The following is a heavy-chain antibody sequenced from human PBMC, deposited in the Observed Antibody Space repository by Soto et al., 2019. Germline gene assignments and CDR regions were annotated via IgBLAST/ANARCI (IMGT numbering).Heavy chain of an antibody. Sequence: GGSLRLSCAASGFTFSSYGMHWVRQAPGKGLEWVSSISISSSDRYYADSVRGRFTISRDNAKNALYLQMNSLRADDTAVYFCVRGMNPLFGGQGTLVTVSS. J-gene: IGHJ4*01. V-gene: IGHV3-21*06. CDR3: VRGMNPLF. CDR2: ISISSSDR. CDR1: GFTFSSYG.